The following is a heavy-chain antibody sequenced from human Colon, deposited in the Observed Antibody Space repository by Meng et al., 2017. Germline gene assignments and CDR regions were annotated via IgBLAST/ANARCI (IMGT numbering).Heavy chain of an antibody. CDR3: AIIAVAGDFDY. J-gene: IGHJ4*02. Sequence: ASVTVSCKSSGYTFTGYYMHWVRQAPGQGLEWMGWINPNSGGTNYAQKFQGRVTMTRDTSISTAYMELSRLRSDDTAVYYCAIIAVAGDFDYWGQGTLVTVSS. V-gene: IGHV1-2*02. CDR1: GYTFTGYY. CDR2: INPNSGGT. D-gene: IGHD6-19*01.